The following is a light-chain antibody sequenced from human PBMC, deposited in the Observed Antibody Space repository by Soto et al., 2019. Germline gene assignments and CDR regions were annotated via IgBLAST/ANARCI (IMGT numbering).Light chain of an antibody. J-gene: IGKJ1*01. Sequence: DIQMTQSPSTLSASVGDRVTIICRASQSISNWLAWYQQKAGKAPKLLIYKASSLESGVPSRFSGSGSGTEFTLTISSLQPDDFATYYCHQYHSSSSTFGQGTKVDIK. CDR3: HQYHSSSST. CDR1: QSISNW. V-gene: IGKV1-5*03. CDR2: KAS.